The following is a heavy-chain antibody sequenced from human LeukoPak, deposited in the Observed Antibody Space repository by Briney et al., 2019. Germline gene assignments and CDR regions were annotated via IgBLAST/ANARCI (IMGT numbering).Heavy chain of an antibody. CDR1: GYTFTSYY. V-gene: IGHV1-46*01. CDR3: ARDRPMAAAGIKYYYYYMDV. D-gene: IGHD6-13*01. J-gene: IGHJ6*03. CDR2: INPSGGST. Sequence: ASVKVSCKASGYTFTSYYMHWVRQAPGQGLEWMGIINPSGGSTSYAQKFQGRVTITRDTSTSTVYMELSSLRSEDTAVYYCARDRPMAAAGIKYYYYYMDVWGKGTTVTVSS.